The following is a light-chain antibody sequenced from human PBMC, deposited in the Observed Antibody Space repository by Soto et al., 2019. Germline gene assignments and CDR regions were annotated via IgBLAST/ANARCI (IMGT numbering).Light chain of an antibody. V-gene: IGKV3-20*01. CDR1: QSISVTY. J-gene: IGKJ5*01. CDR2: GAS. Sequence: EIVLTQSPGTLSLSPGERATLSCRASQSISVTYLAWYQQKPGQAPRLLISGASSRATGIPDRFSGSGSGTDFTLTISRLEPEDFAVFYCHHYGTSPPTFGQGTRLEIK. CDR3: HHYGTSPPT.